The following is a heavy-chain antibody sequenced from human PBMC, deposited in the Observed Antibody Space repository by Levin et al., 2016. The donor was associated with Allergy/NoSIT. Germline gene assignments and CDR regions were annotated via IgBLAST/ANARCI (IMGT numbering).Heavy chain of an antibody. Sequence: SVKVSCKASGGTFSSYAISWVRQAPGQGLEWMGRIIPILGIANYAQKFQGRVTITADKSTSTAYMELSSLRSEDTAVYYCARGRRASWFGDGGDWFDPWGQGTLVTVSS. D-gene: IGHD3-10*01. V-gene: IGHV1-69*04. J-gene: IGHJ5*02. CDR3: ARGRRASWFGDGGDWFDP. CDR2: IIPILGIA. CDR1: GGTFSSYA.